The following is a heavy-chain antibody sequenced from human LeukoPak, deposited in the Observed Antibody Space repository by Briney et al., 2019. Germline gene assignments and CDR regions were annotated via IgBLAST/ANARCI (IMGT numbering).Heavy chain of an antibody. V-gene: IGHV3-21*01. D-gene: IGHD3-9*01. CDR3: ARDHHDNFDY. CDR1: GFTFSSYS. CDR2: ISSSSSYI. J-gene: IGHJ4*02. Sequence: PGGSLRLSCAASGFTFSSYSMNWVRQAPGRGLEWVSSISSSSSYIYYADSVKGRFTISRDNAKNSLYLQMNSLRAEDTAVYYCARDHHDNFDYWGQGTLVTVSS.